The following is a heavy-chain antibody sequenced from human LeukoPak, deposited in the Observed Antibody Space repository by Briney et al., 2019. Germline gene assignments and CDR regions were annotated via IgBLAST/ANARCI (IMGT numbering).Heavy chain of an antibody. CDR1: GGSISSYY. D-gene: IGHD6-19*01. CDR2: IYYSGST. Sequence: SETLSLTCTVSGGSISSYYWSWIRQPPGKGLEWIGYIYYSGSTNYNPSLKSRVTISVDTSKNQFSLKLSSVTAADTAVYYCARHVTSSGWRYYYYGMDVWGQGTTVTVSS. V-gene: IGHV4-59*08. CDR3: ARHVTSSGWRYYYYGMDV. J-gene: IGHJ6*02.